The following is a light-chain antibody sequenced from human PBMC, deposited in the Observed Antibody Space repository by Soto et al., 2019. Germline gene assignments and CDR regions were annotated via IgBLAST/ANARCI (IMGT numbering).Light chain of an antibody. Sequence: DIQMTQSPSSLSASVGDRVTITCQASQNITNYLISYQQNPGKAPKLRIYDASNLETVVPSRLSGSGSGTDFTFTISSLQPEDIATYYCQQYDNLSLTFGGGTKVEIK. CDR3: QQYDNLSLT. CDR1: QNITNY. J-gene: IGKJ4*01. CDR2: DAS. V-gene: IGKV1-33*01.